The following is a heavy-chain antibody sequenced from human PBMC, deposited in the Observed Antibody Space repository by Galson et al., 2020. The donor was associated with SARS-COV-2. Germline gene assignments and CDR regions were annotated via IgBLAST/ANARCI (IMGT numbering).Heavy chain of an antibody. CDR3: ATVIAYCGGDCSYYFDY. CDR2: FDPEDGET. CDR1: GYTLTELS. J-gene: IGHJ4*02. V-gene: IGHV1-24*01. D-gene: IGHD2-21*02. Sequence: ASVKVSCKVSGYTLTELSMHWVRQAPGKGLEWMGGFDPEDGETIYAQKFQGRVTMTEDTSTDTAYMELSSLRSEDTAVYYCATVIAYCGGDCSYYFDYGGQGTLVTVSS.